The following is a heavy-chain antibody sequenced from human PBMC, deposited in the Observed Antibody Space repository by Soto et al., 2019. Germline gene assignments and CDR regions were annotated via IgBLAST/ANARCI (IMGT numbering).Heavy chain of an antibody. CDR1: GFSLSSYT. D-gene: IGHD4-4*01. CDR3: GRNVLAVTEDAVDV. V-gene: IGHV3-21*01. J-gene: IGHJ3*01. CDR2: IGISIGYI. Sequence: EEQLVESGGGLVKPGGSLRLSCVASGFSLSSYTMSWVRQAPGKGLEWVSSIGISIGYIYYAESVTGRFTISRDNAQNSLFLEMSSLRAEDTALYFCGRNVLAVTEDAVDVWGQGTMVTVSS.